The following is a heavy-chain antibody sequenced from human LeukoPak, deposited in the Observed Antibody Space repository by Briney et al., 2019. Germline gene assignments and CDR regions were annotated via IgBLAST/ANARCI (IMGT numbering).Heavy chain of an antibody. V-gene: IGHV1-69-2*01. CDR1: GYTFSDYY. CDR2: VDPENGET. Sequence: ASVKISCKVSGYTFSDYYMHWVQQAPGKGLEWMGLVDPENGETIYSQNFQGRVTITADTSTDTVYMELNSLKSEDTALYYCARNGGGYTYGSQGPHIYYWGQGSLVTVSS. CDR3: ARNGGGYTYGSQGPHIYY. D-gene: IGHD3-10*01. J-gene: IGHJ4*02.